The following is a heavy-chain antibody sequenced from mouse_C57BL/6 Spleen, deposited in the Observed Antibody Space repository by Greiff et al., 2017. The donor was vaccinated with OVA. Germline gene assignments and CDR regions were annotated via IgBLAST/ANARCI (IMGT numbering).Heavy chain of an antibody. Sequence: QVQLKQPGAELVKPGASVKLSCKASGYTFTSYWMHWVKQRPGRGLEWIGRIDPNSGGTKYNEKFKSKATLTVDKPSSTAYMQLSSLTSEDSAVYYCARRDYGSSYLYWYFDVWGTGTTVTVSS. J-gene: IGHJ1*03. CDR2: IDPNSGGT. CDR3: ARRDYGSSYLYWYFDV. D-gene: IGHD1-1*01. CDR1: GYTFTSYW. V-gene: IGHV1-72*01.